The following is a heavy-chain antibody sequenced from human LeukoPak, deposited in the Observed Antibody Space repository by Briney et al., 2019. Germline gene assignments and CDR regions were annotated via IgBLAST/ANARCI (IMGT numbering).Heavy chain of an antibody. D-gene: IGHD5-18*01. V-gene: IGHV3-21*01. J-gene: IGHJ4*02. CDR1: GFTFSTYT. CDR3: AKSHGYSYGFDY. CDR2: ITSSSTYI. Sequence: GGSLRLSCAASGFTFSTYTMNWVRQAPGKGLEWVSSITSSSTYIYYADSVKGRFTISRDNAKNTLYLQMNSLRAEDTAVYYCAKSHGYSYGFDYWGQGTLVTVSS.